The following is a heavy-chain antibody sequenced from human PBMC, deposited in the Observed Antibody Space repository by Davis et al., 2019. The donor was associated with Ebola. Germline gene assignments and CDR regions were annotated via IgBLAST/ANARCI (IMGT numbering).Heavy chain of an antibody. CDR3: ARMMTTGTTGWFDP. CDR2: ISSSGSTI. V-gene: IGHV3-11*04. Sequence: GGSLRLPCAASAFTVTSNYMSWVRQAPGKGLEWASYISSSGSTIYYADSVKGRFTISRDNSKNSLYLQMNSLRAEETAVYYCARMMTTGTTGWFDPWGQGTLVTVSS. CDR1: AFTVTSNY. D-gene: IGHD4-17*01. J-gene: IGHJ5*02.